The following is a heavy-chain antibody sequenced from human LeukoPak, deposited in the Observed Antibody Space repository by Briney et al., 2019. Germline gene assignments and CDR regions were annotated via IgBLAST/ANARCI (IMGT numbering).Heavy chain of an antibody. V-gene: IGHV1-69*13. J-gene: IGHJ4*02. D-gene: IGHD3-10*01. CDR2: IIPIFGTA. Sequence: SVKVSCKASGGTFSSYAISWERQAPGQGLEWMGGIIPIFGTANYAQKFQGRVTITADESTSTAYMELSSLRSEDTAVYYCSQGSRYRSGKHYWGQGTLVTVSS. CDR1: GGTFSSYA. CDR3: SQGSRYRSGKHY.